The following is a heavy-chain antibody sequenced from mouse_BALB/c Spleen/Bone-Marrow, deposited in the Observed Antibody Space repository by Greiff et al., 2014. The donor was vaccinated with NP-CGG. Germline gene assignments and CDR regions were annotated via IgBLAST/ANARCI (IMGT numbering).Heavy chain of an antibody. Sequence: QVQLKESGAELVRPGTSVKVSCKASGYAFTYYLIEWVKQRPGQGLEWIGVINPGSGGTNYNEKFKGKATLTADKSSSTAYMQLSSLTSDDSAVYFCARIYYGNYYWGQGTTLTVSS. CDR1: GYAFTYYL. V-gene: IGHV1-54*01. CDR2: INPGSGGT. CDR3: ARIYYGNYY. J-gene: IGHJ2*01. D-gene: IGHD2-1*01.